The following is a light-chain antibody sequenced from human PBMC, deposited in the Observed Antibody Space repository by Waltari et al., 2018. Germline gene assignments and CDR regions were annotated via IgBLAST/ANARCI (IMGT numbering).Light chain of an antibody. CDR3: SSYTSTSTFV. CDR2: DVV. CDR1: SNDIGDYNY. J-gene: IGLJ1*01. Sequence: QSALTQPASVSGSPGQSITISCTGTSNDIGDYNYVSWYQQHPGKVPKLMIYDVVGRPSGGSDRFSGSKSGNTASLTISGLQTEDEADYYCSSYTSTSTFVFGSGTKVTVL. V-gene: IGLV2-14*03.